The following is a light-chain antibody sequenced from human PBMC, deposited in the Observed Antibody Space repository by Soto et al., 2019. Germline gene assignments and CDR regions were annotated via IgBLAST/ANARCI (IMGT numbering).Light chain of an antibody. Sequence: VLTQPRSVSGSPGQSVTISCTGTSSDVGGYNYVSWYQQHPGKAPKLMIYDVSKRPSGVPDRFSGSKSGNTASLTISGLQAEDEADYYCCSYAGSYTYVFGPGTKVTVL. CDR2: DVS. V-gene: IGLV2-11*01. CDR1: SSDVGGYNY. J-gene: IGLJ1*01. CDR3: CSYAGSYTYV.